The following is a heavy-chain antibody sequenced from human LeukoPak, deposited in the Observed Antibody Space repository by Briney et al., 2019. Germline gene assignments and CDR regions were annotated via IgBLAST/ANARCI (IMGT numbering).Heavy chain of an antibody. Sequence: PSQTLSLTCTVSGGSISSGGYYWSWIRQHPGKGLEWIGYIYYSGSTYYNPSLKSRVTISVDTSKNQFSLKLSSVTAADTAVYYCARWTGPEVTTSSDFDYWGQGTLVTVSS. CDR1: GGSISSGGYY. CDR3: ARWTGPEVTTSSDFDY. V-gene: IGHV4-31*03. CDR2: IYYSGST. D-gene: IGHD4-17*01. J-gene: IGHJ4*02.